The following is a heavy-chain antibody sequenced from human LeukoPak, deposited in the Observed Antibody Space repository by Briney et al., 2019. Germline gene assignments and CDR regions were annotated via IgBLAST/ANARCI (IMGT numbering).Heavy chain of an antibody. Sequence: ASVKVSCKASGYTFTGYYMHWVRQAPGQGLEWMGWINPNSGGANYAQKFQGRVTMTRDTSISTAYMELSRLRSDDTAVYYCARWGSYRYTAQSPIDYWGQGTLVTVSS. CDR3: ARWGSYRYTAQSPIDY. CDR1: GYTFTGYY. D-gene: IGHD3-16*02. V-gene: IGHV1-2*02. J-gene: IGHJ4*02. CDR2: INPNSGGA.